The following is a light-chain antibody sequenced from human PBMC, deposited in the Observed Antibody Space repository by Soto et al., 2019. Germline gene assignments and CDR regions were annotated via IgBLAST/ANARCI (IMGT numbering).Light chain of an antibody. Sequence: EIVLTQSPGTLSLSPGERATLSCRASQSVSGSYVAWYQQKPGQAPRLLIYAASSRATGIPDRFSGSGSGPDFTLTIRRLEPEDFAVYYCQQYGSSRTFGQGSKVEIK. CDR3: QQYGSSRT. V-gene: IGKV3-20*01. CDR2: AAS. J-gene: IGKJ1*01. CDR1: QSVSGSY.